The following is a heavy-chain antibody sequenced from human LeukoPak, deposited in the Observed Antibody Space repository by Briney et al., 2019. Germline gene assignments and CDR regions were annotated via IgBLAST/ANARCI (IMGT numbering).Heavy chain of an antibody. CDR1: GHSMTTGSYY. CDR2: VYTGGST. CDR3: ARGRRWPDI. J-gene: IGHJ3*02. Sequence: PSETLSLTCTVSGHSMTTGSYYWSWIRKPAGKGLEWIGCVYTGGSTEYNPSLESRVIISMDTSKNQFSLKLSSVTAADTAVYYCARGRRWPDIWGQGTMVTVSS. V-gene: IGHV4-61*10. D-gene: IGHD5-24*01.